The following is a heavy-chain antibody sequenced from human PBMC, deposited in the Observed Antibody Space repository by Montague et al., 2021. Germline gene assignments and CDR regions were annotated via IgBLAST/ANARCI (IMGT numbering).Heavy chain of an antibody. D-gene: IGHD6-6*01. CDR2: IYYSGST. V-gene: IGHV4-59*01. Sequence: SETLSLTCTISGGSIRSYYWNWIRQPPGQGLEWIGYIYYSGSTNYNPSLTSRVNISLDTSNYQFSLNLRSVTAADTAVYYCARALAARWCFDPWGQGTLVTVSS. J-gene: IGHJ5*02. CDR1: GGSIRSYY. CDR3: ARALAARWCFDP.